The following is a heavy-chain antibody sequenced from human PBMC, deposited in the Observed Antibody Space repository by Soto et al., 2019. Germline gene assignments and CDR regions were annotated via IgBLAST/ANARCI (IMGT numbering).Heavy chain of an antibody. J-gene: IGHJ5*02. V-gene: IGHV4-34*01. CDR1: GGSFSGYY. CDR3: ARQHLVPGWFDP. CDR2: INHSGST. Sequence: SETLSLTCAVYGGSFSGYYWSWIRQPPGKGLEWIVGINHSGSTNYNPSLKSRVTISVDTSKNQFSVKLRSVTAADTAVYYCARQHLVPGWFDPWGQGTLVTVSS. D-gene: IGHD6-13*01.